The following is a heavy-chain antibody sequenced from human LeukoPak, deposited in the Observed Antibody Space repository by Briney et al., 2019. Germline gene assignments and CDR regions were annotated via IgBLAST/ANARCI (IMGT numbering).Heavy chain of an antibody. V-gene: IGHV4-59*08. CDR2: IYYSGNT. Sequence: PSETLSLTCTVSGGSISTYYWSWIRQPPGKGLEWIGYIYYSGNTYHNPSLKSRVTMSVDTSKNQFSLKLSSVTAADTAVYYCARHYQGKPAAIPFDFWGQGTLVTVSS. CDR1: GGSISTYY. CDR3: ARHYQGKPAAIPFDF. J-gene: IGHJ4*02. D-gene: IGHD2-2*01.